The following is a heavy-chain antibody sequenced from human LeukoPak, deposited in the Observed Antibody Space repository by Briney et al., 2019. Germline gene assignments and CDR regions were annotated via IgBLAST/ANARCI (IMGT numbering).Heavy chain of an antibody. CDR2: ISNSGSTK. V-gene: IGHV3-48*03. CDR3: AAVIDY. CDR1: GFTFSSYG. Sequence: PGGSLRLSCAASGFTFSSYGMNWIRQAPGKGLEWISYISNSGSTKYYADSVKGRFTISRDNAKNSVYLQLNSLRAEDTALYYCAAVIDYWGQGTLVTVSS. J-gene: IGHJ4*02.